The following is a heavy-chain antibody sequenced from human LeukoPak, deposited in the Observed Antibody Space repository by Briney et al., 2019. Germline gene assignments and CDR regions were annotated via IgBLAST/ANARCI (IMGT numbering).Heavy chain of an antibody. Sequence: GGSLRLSCAASGFTFDDYAMHWVRQAPGKGLEWVSGISWNSGSIGYADSVKGRFTISRDNAKNTLNLQMNSLRAEDTAVYYCARDLGQYYDTSDNWFDPWGQGTLVTVSS. J-gene: IGHJ5*02. CDR3: ARDLGQYYDTSDNWFDP. CDR2: ISWNSGSI. D-gene: IGHD3-22*01. CDR1: GFTFDDYA. V-gene: IGHV3-9*01.